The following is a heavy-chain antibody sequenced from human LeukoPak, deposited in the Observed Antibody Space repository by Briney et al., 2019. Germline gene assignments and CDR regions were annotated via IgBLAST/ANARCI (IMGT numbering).Heavy chain of an antibody. Sequence: PSETLSLTCAVYGGSFSGYYWSWIRQPPGKGLEWIGEINHSGSTNYNPSLKSRVTISVDTSKNQFSLKLSSVTAADTAVYYCASQAMVRATQNRPLDYWGQGTLVTVSS. CDR2: INHSGST. V-gene: IGHV4-34*01. CDR3: ASQAMVRATQNRPLDY. CDR1: GGSFSGYY. D-gene: IGHD3-10*01. J-gene: IGHJ4*02.